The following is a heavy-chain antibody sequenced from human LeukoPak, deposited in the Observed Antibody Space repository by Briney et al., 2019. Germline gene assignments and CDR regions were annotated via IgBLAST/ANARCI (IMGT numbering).Heavy chain of an antibody. CDR1: GFTFSSYW. J-gene: IGHJ4*02. Sequence: PGGSLRLSCAASGFTFSSYWMHWVRQAPGKGLVWVSRINSDGSSTRYADSVKGRFTISRDNAKNTLYLQMTSLRAEDTAVYYCAREVYCSSTSCYLYYFDYWGQGTLVTVSS. V-gene: IGHV3-74*01. D-gene: IGHD2-2*01. CDR2: INSDGSST. CDR3: AREVYCSSTSCYLYYFDY.